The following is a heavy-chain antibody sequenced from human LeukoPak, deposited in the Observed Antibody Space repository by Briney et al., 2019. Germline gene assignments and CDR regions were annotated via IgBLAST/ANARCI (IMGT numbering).Heavy chain of an antibody. CDR2: IWYDGSNK. Sequence: PGGSLRLSCAASGFTFSSYGMHWVRQAPGKGLEWVAVIWYDGSNKYYADSVKGRFTISRDNSKNTLYLQMNSLRAEDTAVYYCAKDLLSGELGNWGQGTMVTVSS. D-gene: IGHD7-27*01. CDR3: AKDLLSGELGN. V-gene: IGHV3-33*06. CDR1: GFTFSSYG. J-gene: IGHJ3*01.